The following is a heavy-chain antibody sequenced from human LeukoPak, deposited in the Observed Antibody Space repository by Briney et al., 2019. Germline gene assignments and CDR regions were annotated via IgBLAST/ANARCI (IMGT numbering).Heavy chain of an antibody. Sequence: PGGSLRLSCAASGFTFSSYAMHWVRQAPGKGLEWVAVISYDGSNKYYADSVKGRFTISRDNSKNTLYLQMNSLIAEDTAVYYCAKDESECGGDCYRRLYWGQGSLVTVSS. J-gene: IGHJ4*02. V-gene: IGHV3-30-3*01. CDR1: GFTFSSYA. CDR3: AKDESECGGDCYRRLY. CDR2: ISYDGSNK. D-gene: IGHD2-21*02.